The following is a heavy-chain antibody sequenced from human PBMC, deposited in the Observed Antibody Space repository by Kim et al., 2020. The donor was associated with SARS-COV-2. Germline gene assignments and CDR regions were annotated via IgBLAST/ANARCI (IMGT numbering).Heavy chain of an antibody. V-gene: IGHV4-39*01. D-gene: IGHD2-21*02. CDR2: IYYSGST. Sequence: SETLSLTCTVSGGSISSSSYYWGWIRQPPGKGLEWIGSIYYSGSTYYNPSLKSRVTISVDTSKNQFSLKLSSVTAADTAVYYCARLNVDTAMSGGGQRFIPALAYCGGDCYFDYWGQGTLVTVSS. CDR3: ARLNVDTAMSGGGQRFIPALAYCGGDCYFDY. CDR1: GGSISSSSYY. J-gene: IGHJ4*02.